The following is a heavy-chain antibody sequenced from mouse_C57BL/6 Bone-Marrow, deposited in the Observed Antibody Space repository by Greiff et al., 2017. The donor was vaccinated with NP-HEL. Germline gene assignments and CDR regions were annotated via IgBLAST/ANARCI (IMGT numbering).Heavy chain of an antibody. CDR3: ARHDYGSSPWFAY. D-gene: IGHD1-1*01. V-gene: IGHV5-12*01. CDR2: ISNGGGST. Sequence: EVMLVESGGGLVQPGGSLKLSCAASGFTFSDYYLYWVRQTPEKRLVWVAYISNGGGSTYYPDTVTGRFTISRDNAKNTLYLRMSRLKSEDTAMYYCARHDYGSSPWFAYWGQGTLVTVSA. CDR1: GFTFSDYY. J-gene: IGHJ3*01.